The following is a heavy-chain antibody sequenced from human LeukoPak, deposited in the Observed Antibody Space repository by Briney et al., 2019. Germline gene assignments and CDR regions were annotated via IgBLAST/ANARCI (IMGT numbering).Heavy chain of an antibody. CDR1: GFTFSADS. CDR3: AHSSDFGY. J-gene: IGHJ4*01. V-gene: IGHV3-48*02. D-gene: IGHD3-22*01. CDR2: ISSSSSTK. Sequence: PGGSLRLTCSASGFTFSADSMNWGRQAPGKGMEWISYISSSSSTKHYADSVKGRFAICRDNAQNSLYLQMNSLRDEDTAVYDCAHSSDFGYWGTRTLVTVSS.